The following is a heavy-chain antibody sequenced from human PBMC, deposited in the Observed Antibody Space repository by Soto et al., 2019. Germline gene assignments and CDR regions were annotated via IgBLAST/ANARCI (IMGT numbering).Heavy chain of an antibody. V-gene: IGHV1-18*04. CDR2: ISAYNGDT. J-gene: IGHJ4*02. Sequence: VASVKVSCKTSGYTFTSHGISWVRWAPGRGLEWMGWISAYNGDTKYAQRVQDRVSMTTDTSTATAYIELRSLRFDDTAIYFCARTRWQPDYLGGFDFWGRVTPVTVSS. CDR3: ARTRWQPDYLGGFDF. D-gene: IGHD3-10*01. CDR1: GYTFTSHG.